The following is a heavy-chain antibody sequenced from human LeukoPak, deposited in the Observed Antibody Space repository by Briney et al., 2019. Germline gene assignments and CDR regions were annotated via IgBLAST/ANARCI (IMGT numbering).Heavy chain of an antibody. CDR3: ARGLERYDSSGYYSSALRY. Sequence: GASVKVSCKASGYTFTGYYMHWVRQAPGQGLEWMGWINPNSGGTNYAQKFQGRVTMTRDTSISTAYMELSGLRSDDTAVYYCARGLERYDSSGYYSSALRYWGQGTLVTVSS. CDR1: GYTFTGYY. D-gene: IGHD3-22*01. J-gene: IGHJ4*02. CDR2: INPNSGGT. V-gene: IGHV1-2*02.